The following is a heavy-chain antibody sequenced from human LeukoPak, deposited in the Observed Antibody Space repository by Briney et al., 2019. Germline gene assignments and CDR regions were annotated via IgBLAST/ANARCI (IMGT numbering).Heavy chain of an antibody. CDR3: ARGLAATGLTD. V-gene: IGHV6-1*01. CDR1: GDSVSSNSAA. D-gene: IGHD1-26*01. Sequence: SQTLSLTCAISGDSVSSNSAAWGWIRQSPSRGLEWLGRTYYRSKWYNEYAVAVKSRITISTDTSKNQFSLQVNSVTPEDAAVYYCARGLAATGLTDWGQGTLVTVSS. J-gene: IGHJ4*02. CDR2: TYYRSKWYN.